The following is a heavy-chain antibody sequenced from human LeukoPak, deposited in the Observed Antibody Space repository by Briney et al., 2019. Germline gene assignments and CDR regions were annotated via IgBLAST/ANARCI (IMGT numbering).Heavy chain of an antibody. J-gene: IGHJ6*02. Sequence: GGSLRLSCAASGFTFDDYAMHWVRQALGKGLEWVSGISWNSGSIGYADSVKGRFTISRDNAKNSLYLQMNSLRAEDTALYYCAKDRTSYYYGMDVWGQGTTVTVSS. CDR2: ISWNSGSI. CDR1: GFTFDDYA. V-gene: IGHV3-9*01. D-gene: IGHD2-2*01. CDR3: AKDRTSYYYGMDV.